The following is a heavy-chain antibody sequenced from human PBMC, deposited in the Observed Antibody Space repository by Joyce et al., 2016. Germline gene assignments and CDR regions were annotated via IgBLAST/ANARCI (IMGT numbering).Heavy chain of an antibody. J-gene: IGHJ5*02. CDR1: GFSFSGYW. V-gene: IGHV3-74*01. Sequence: EVQLVESGGGLVQPGGSLRLSCAASGFSFSGYWIHWVRQAPGKGRVWVPRMNTDGSRTRFADSGKGRFTISRDNAKNTLYLQMNSLRAEETAVYYCVRGISARPGGPNWFDPWGQGTLVTVSS. D-gene: IGHD6-6*01. CDR3: VRGISARPGGPNWFDP. CDR2: MNTDGSRT.